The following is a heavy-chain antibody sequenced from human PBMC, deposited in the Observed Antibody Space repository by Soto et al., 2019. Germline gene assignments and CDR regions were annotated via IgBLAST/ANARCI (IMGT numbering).Heavy chain of an antibody. D-gene: IGHD3-3*01. V-gene: IGHV3-74*01. CDR3: ARAVTILNWFDP. CDR1: GFNFRNYW. J-gene: IGHJ5*02. CDR2: ISPFDSKT. Sequence: SLRLSCAAGGFNFRNYWVHWVRQHPGKALVWLSGISPFDSKTYYADSVKGRFTISRDNAKNTLYLQMNSLRADDTAVYYCARAVTILNWFDPWGQGTLVTVYS.